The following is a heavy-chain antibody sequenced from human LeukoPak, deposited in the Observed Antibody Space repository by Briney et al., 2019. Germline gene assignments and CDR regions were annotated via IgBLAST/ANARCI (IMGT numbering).Heavy chain of an antibody. Sequence: ASVKVSCKASGYTFTGYYMHWVRQAPGQGLEWMGWINPNSGGTNYAQKFQGRVTMTRDTSISTAYMELSSLRSEDTAVYYCARGFGSSFRRRKLTAGFDPWGQGTLVTVSS. CDR2: INPNSGGT. J-gene: IGHJ5*02. CDR1: GYTFTGYY. V-gene: IGHV1-2*02. D-gene: IGHD6-13*01. CDR3: ARGFGSSFRRRKLTAGFDP.